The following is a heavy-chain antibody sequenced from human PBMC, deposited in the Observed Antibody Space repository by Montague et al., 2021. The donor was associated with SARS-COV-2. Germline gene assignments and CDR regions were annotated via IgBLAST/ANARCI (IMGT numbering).Heavy chain of an antibody. V-gene: IGHV4-39*03. CDR2: IYYSRTT. Sequence: SETLSLTCTVSGASIERSTYYWVWIRQPPGKDLNWIGTIYYSRTTHYNPSLRSRFTISPYTSKIQVSLRLTSVTAADTAFCYCGSVTTAYFRFDYWGRGTLISVSS. D-gene: IGHD3-9*01. J-gene: IGHJ4*02. CDR3: GSVTTAYFRFDY. CDR1: GASIERSTYY.